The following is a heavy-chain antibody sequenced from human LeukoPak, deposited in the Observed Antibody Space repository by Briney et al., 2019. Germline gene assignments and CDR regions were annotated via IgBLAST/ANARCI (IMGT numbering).Heavy chain of an antibody. V-gene: IGHV1-3*01. CDR2: INAGNGNT. CDR1: GYTFTSYA. J-gene: IGHJ4*02. CDR3: ARWVTTPYYFDY. Sequence: GASVKVSCKASGYTFTSYAMHWVRQAPRQRLEWMGWINAGNGNTKYSQKFQGRVTITRDTSASTAYMELSSLRSEDTAVYYCARWVTTPYYFDYWGQGTLVTVSS. D-gene: IGHD4-17*01.